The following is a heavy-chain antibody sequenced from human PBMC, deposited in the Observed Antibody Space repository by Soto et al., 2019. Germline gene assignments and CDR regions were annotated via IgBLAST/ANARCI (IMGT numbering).Heavy chain of an antibody. CDR3: AREVVTETTCGSFDS. V-gene: IGHV1-69*01. J-gene: IGHJ4*02. CDR1: GGGTLSNDA. Sequence: QVHLVQSGADGRKSGSSVRVSCTASGGGTLSNDAISWVRQAPGQGLEWLGRISPFFGTTDYSQSFQGRLTMTADASTCTVYMDLRSLKSDETAVYYCAREVVTETTCGSFDSWGQGTLVTVSS. CDR2: ISPFFGTT. D-gene: IGHD2-21*02.